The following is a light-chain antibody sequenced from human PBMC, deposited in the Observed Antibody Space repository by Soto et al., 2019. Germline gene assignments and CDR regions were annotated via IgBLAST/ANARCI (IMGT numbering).Light chain of an antibody. CDR2: AAS. CDR3: LQDYIYTPT. CDR1: QGIRND. J-gene: IGKJ2*01. V-gene: IGKV1-6*01. Sequence: AIQMTQSPSSLSASVGDRVTITCRASQGIRNDLGWYQQKPGKAPKLLIYAASSLETVVPSRFSGSGSGTDFTLTISSLQPEDFATYYCLQDYIYTPTFGQGTKLEIK.